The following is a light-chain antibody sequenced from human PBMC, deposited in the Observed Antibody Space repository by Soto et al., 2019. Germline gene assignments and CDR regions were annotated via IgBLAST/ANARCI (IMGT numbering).Light chain of an antibody. CDR2: DAS. CDR1: QSVSSY. J-gene: IGKJ4*01. V-gene: IGKV3-11*01. Sequence: EIVLTQSPATLSLSSGERATLSCRASQSVSSYLAWYQQKPGQAPRLLIYDASNRATGIPARFSGSGSGTDFTLTISSLEPEDFAVYYCQQRSNWLPLTFGGGTKV. CDR3: QQRSNWLPLT.